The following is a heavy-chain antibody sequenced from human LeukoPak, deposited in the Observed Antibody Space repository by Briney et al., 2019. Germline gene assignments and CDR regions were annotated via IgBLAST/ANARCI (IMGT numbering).Heavy chain of an antibody. CDR2: IYYSGST. CDR3: ARRSYDFWSGYRSSYYNGMDV. CDR1: GGSISSYY. J-gene: IGHJ6*02. Sequence: SETLSLTCTVSGGSISSYYWSWIRQPPGKGLEWIGHIYYSGSTNYNPSLKSRVTISVDTSKNQFSLKLSSVTAADRAGYYCARRSYDFWSGYRSSYYNGMDVWGQGTTVTVSS. V-gene: IGHV4-59*12. D-gene: IGHD3-3*01.